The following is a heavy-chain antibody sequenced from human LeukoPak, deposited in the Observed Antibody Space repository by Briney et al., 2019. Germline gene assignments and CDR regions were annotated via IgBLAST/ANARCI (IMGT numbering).Heavy chain of an antibody. CDR1: GFTFSSYG. V-gene: IGHV3-30*18. Sequence: GGSLRLSCAASGFTFSSYGMHWVRQAPGKGLEWVAVISYDGSNKYYADSVKGRFTISRDNSKNTLYLQMNSLRAEDTAVYYCAKDRGYDILIGAYYYGMDVWGQGTTVTVSS. CDR2: ISYDGSNK. J-gene: IGHJ6*02. CDR3: AKDRGYDILIGAYYYGMDV. D-gene: IGHD3-9*01.